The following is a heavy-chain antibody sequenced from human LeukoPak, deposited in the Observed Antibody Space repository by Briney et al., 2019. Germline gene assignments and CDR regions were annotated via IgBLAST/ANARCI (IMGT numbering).Heavy chain of an antibody. Sequence: GGSLRLSCAASGFNFRSSWMSWVRQAPGKGLEWVANIKHDGTEKYYVDSVKGRFTISRDNAKNSLYLQTNSLRAEDTAVYYCARESKLGDWGQGTLVTVSS. D-gene: IGHD3-16*01. CDR1: GFNFRSSW. CDR3: ARESKLGD. V-gene: IGHV3-7*01. J-gene: IGHJ4*02. CDR2: IKHDGTEK.